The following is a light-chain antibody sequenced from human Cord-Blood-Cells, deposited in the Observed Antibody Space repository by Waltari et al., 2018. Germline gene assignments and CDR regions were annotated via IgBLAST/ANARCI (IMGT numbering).Light chain of an antibody. Sequence: DIQMTQSPSSLSASVGDRVTITCRASKSISSYLNWYQQKPGKATKLLIYAASSLQSGVPSRFSGSGSGTDFTLTISSLQPEDFATYYCQQSYSTPYTFGQGTKLEIK. CDR1: KSISSY. J-gene: IGKJ2*01. CDR2: AAS. V-gene: IGKV1-39*01. CDR3: QQSYSTPYT.